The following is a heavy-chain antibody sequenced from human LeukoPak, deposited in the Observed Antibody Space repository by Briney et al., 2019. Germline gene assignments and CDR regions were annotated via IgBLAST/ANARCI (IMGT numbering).Heavy chain of an antibody. D-gene: IGHD3-10*01. CDR2: INHSGST. CDR3: ARDNNYYGSGSYHDY. CDR1: GGSFSGYY. J-gene: IGHJ4*02. V-gene: IGHV4-34*01. Sequence: SETLSLTCAVYGGSFSGYYWSWIRQPPGKGLEWIGEINHSGSTNYNPSLKSRVTISVDTSKNQFSLKLSSVTAADTAVYCCARDNNYYGSGSYHDYWGQGTLVTVSS.